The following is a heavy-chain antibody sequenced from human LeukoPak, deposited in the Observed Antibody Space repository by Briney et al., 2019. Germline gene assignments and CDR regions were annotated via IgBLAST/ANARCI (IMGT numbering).Heavy chain of an antibody. D-gene: IGHD6-19*01. CDR1: GFTLSSDF. V-gene: IGHV3-66*01. CDR2: IDGGGST. CDR3: STLGC. Sequence: PGGSLRLSCAAAGFTLSSDFMSWVRQAPGKGLEWVSKIDGGGSTNYSDSVKGRFTVSRDNSKNTGYLQMNSLRVEDTAMYYCSTLGCWGQGTLVTVSS. J-gene: IGHJ4*02.